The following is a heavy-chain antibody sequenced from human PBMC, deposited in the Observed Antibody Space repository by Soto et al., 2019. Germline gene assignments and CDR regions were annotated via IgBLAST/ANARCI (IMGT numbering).Heavy chain of an antibody. CDR1: GFTFSSYA. CDR3: AKDKAGPSYYDFWSGYNNWFDP. D-gene: IGHD3-3*01. CDR2: ISGSGGST. Sequence: GGSLRLSCAASGFTFSSYAMSWVRQAPGKGLEWVSAISGSGGSTYYADSVKGRFTISRDNSKNTLYLQMNSLRAEDTAVYYCAKDKAGPSYYDFWSGYNNWFDPWGQGTLVTVSS. J-gene: IGHJ5*02. V-gene: IGHV3-23*01.